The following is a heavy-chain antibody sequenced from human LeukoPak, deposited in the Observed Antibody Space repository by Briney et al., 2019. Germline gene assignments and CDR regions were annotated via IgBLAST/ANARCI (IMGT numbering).Heavy chain of an antibody. J-gene: IGHJ3*02. CDR2: IYHSGST. V-gene: IGHV4-4*02. Sequence: PSETLSLTCAVSGGSISSNDWWSWVHQPPGKVLEWIGEIYHSGSTNYNPSLKSRVTISVDKSKNQFSLKLSSVTAADTAVYYCTRDYYDSSGYDDAFDIWGQGTMVTVSS. D-gene: IGHD3-22*01. CDR3: TRDYYDSSGYDDAFDI. CDR1: GGSISSNDW.